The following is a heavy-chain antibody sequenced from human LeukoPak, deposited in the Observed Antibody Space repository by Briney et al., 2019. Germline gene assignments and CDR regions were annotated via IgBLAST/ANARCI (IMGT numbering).Heavy chain of an antibody. D-gene: IGHD3-16*01. J-gene: IGHJ4*02. CDR3: ARYGGFLDY. CDR1: GFIFSNYA. V-gene: IGHV3-30-3*01. CDR2: ISYDGSNQ. Sequence: GGSLRLSCAASGFIFSNYAMHWVRQAPGKGLEWVAVISYDGSNQYYADSVKGRFTVSRDNSKSTLYLQMNSLRGEDTAVYNCARYGGFLDYWGQGTLVTVSS.